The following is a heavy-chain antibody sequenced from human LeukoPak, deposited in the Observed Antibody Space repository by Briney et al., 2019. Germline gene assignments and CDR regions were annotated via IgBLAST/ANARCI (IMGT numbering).Heavy chain of an antibody. CDR1: GFTFSNVW. V-gene: IGHV3-7*03. CDR2: IKQDGSEK. D-gene: IGHD6-19*01. J-gene: IGHJ4*02. CDR3: AHDSSGWPKG. Sequence: GGSLRLSCAASGFTFSNVWMSWVRQAPGKGLEWVANIKQDGSEKNYVDSVKGRFTISRDNAKNSLYLQMNSLRSEDTAVYYCAHDSSGWPKGWGQGTLVTVSS.